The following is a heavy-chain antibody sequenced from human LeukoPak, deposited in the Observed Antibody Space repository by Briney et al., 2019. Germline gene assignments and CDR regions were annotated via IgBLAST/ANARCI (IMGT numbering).Heavy chain of an antibody. V-gene: IGHV3-7*03. Sequence: GGSLRLSCEASGFIFSTFWMSWIRQAPGKGLEWVAHISQDGREKYYVDSVKGRFTISRDDAKNSLYLEMSSLSAEDTAVYYCAKDLVGATRGRFDYWGQGTLVTVSS. J-gene: IGHJ4*02. CDR1: GFIFSTFW. CDR2: ISQDGREK. CDR3: AKDLVGATRGRFDY. D-gene: IGHD1-26*01.